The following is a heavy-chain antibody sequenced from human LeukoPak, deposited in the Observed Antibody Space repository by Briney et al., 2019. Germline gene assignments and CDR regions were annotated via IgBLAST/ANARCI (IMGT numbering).Heavy chain of an antibody. Sequence: GGSLRLSCAASGFTFSSYDMHWVRQATGKGLEWVLAIGTAGDTYYPGSVKGRFTISRENAKNSLYLQMNSLRAEDTAVYYCARVLLHGDYSAHWYFDLWGRGTLVTVSS. CDR1: GFTFSSYD. CDR3: ARVLLHGDYSAHWYFDL. J-gene: IGHJ2*01. D-gene: IGHD4-17*01. CDR2: IGTAGDT. V-gene: IGHV3-13*01.